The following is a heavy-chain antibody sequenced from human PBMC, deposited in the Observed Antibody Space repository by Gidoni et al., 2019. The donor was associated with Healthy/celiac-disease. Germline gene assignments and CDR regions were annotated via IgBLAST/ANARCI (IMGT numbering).Heavy chain of an antibody. D-gene: IGHD6-13*01. CDR1: GYTFTGYY. V-gene: IGHV1-2*04. CDR2: INPNSGGT. J-gene: IGHJ6*02. Sequence: QEQLVQSGAEAKKPGASVKVSCKASGYTFTGYYMHWVRQAPGQGLEWMGWINPNSGGTNYAQKFQGWVTMTRDTSISTAYMELSRLRSDDTAVYYCARTNIRSWFYGMDVWGQGTTVTVSS. CDR3: ARTNIRSWFYGMDV.